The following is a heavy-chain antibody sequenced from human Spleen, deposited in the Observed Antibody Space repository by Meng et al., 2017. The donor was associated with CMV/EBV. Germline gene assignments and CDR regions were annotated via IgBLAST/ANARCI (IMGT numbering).Heavy chain of an antibody. V-gene: IGHV1-2*02. CDR2: INPNSGGT. CDR1: GGTFSSYA. D-gene: IGHD2-15*01. Sequence: QVQLVQSGAEGKKPGPSVKVSCKASGGTFSSYAISWVRQAPGQGLEWMGWINPNSGGTNYAQKFQGRVTMTRDTSISTAYMELSRLRSDDTAVYYCARVRTLVVVADYWGQGTLVTVSS. J-gene: IGHJ4*02. CDR3: ARVRTLVVVADY.